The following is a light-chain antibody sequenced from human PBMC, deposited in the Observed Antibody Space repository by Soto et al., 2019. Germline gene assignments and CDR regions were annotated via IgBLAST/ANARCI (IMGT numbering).Light chain of an antibody. CDR3: MQGTYWPYT. CDR2: KVS. Sequence: DVVMTQSPLSLPVTLGQPASISCRSSQSPLYSDGNTYLSWFHQRPGQSPRRLIYKVSHRDSGVXAXXSGSGSGTDFTLKINRVEAEDLGVYYCMQGTYWPYTFGQGTKLEIK. CDR1: QSPLYSDGNTY. J-gene: IGKJ2*01. V-gene: IGKV2-30*01.